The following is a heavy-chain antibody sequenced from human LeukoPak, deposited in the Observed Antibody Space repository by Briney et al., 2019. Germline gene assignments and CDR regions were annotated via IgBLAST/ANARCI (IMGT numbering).Heavy chain of an antibody. CDR1: GYTFTGYY. Sequence: ASVEVSCKASGYTFTGYYMHWVRQAPGQGLEWMGWINPNSGGTNYAQKFQGRVTMTRDTSISTAYMELSRLRSDDTAVYYCARVMRNWNYNDAFDIWGQGTMVTVSS. CDR3: ARVMRNWNYNDAFDI. CDR2: INPNSGGT. D-gene: IGHD1-7*01. V-gene: IGHV1-2*02. J-gene: IGHJ3*02.